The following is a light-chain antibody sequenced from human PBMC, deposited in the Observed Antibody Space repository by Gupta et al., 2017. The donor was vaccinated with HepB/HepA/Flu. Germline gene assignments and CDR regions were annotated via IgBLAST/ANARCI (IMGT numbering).Light chain of an antibody. CDR2: RNN. CDR3: AAWDDSLSGRVV. V-gene: IGLV1-47*01. Sequence: QSVLTQPPSASGTPGQRVTISCSGSSSNLGSNYVYWYQQLPGTAPKLLIYRNNQRPSGVPDRFSGSKSRTSASLAISGLRSEDEADYYCAAWDDSLSGRVVFGGGTKLTVL. J-gene: IGLJ2*01. CDR1: SSNLGSNY.